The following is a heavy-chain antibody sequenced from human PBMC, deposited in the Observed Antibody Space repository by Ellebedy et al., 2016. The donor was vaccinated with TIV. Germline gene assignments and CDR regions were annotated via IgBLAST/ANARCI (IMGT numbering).Heavy chain of an antibody. CDR1: GGSISSSSYY. Sequence: SETLSLXCTVSGGSISSSSYYWGWIHQPPGKGLEWIGSIYYSGSTYYNPSLKSRVTISVDTSKNQFSLKLSSVTAADTAVYYCAREVCGGDCYPWYYYYGMDVWGQGTTVTVSS. CDR2: IYYSGST. V-gene: IGHV4-39*07. CDR3: AREVCGGDCYPWYYYYGMDV. J-gene: IGHJ6*02. D-gene: IGHD2-21*02.